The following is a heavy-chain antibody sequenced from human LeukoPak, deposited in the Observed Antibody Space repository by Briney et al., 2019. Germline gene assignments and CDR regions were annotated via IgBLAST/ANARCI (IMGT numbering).Heavy chain of an antibody. J-gene: IGHJ6*03. Sequence: PSETLSLTCTVSGGSISSDYWSWIRQPDGKGLEWIGRIYTSGSTNYNPSLKSRGSMSVDTTKNKFSLKLSSVTAADTAVYYCARGRNTMVRGAIGAETRYYYSYYMDVWGKGTTVTVSS. CDR1: GGSISSDY. V-gene: IGHV4-4*07. CDR3: ARGRNTMVRGAIGAETRYYYSYYMDV. D-gene: IGHD3-10*01. CDR2: IYTSGST.